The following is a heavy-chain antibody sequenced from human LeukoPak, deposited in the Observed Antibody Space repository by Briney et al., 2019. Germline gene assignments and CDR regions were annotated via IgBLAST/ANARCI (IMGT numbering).Heavy chain of an antibody. V-gene: IGHV3-30*03. CDR3: ASGVGATLSYFDY. CDR1: GFTFSSYG. CDR2: ISYDGSNK. Sequence: GRSLRLSCAASGFTFSSYGMHWVRQAPGKGLEWVAVISYDGSNKYYADSVKGRFTISRDNSKNTLYLQMNSLRAEDTAVYYCASGVGATLSYFDYWGQGTLVTVSS. J-gene: IGHJ4*02. D-gene: IGHD1-26*01.